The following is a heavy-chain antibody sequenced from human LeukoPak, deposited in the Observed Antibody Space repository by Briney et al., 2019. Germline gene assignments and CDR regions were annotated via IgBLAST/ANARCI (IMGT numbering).Heavy chain of an antibody. Sequence: SETLSLTCTVSGGSISSCSYYWGWIRQPPGKGLEWIGSIYYSGSTYYNPSLKSRVTISVDTSKNQFSLKLSSVTAADTAVYYCARLAAAGTSPDYWGQGTLVTVSS. V-gene: IGHV4-39*01. CDR1: GGSISSCSYY. J-gene: IGHJ4*02. CDR2: IYYSGST. CDR3: ARLAAAGTSPDY. D-gene: IGHD6-13*01.